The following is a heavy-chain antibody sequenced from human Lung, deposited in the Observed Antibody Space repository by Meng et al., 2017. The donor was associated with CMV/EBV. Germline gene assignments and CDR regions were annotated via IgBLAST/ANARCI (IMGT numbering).Heavy chain of an antibody. CDR2: IHHSGTT. CDR1: GGSISSSKW. V-gene: IGHV4/OR15-8*03. J-gene: IGHJ3*02. D-gene: IGHD3-22*01. CDR3: ARADSSYFDVSAYYPDAVDI. Sequence: SETLSLXCIVSGGSISSSKWWNWVRQPPGKGLEWIGAIHHSGTTNYNTSLKSRVIMSVDKSKNQFSLSLTSVTAADTAVYFCARADSSYFDVSAYYPDAVDIWXQGTVVTVSS.